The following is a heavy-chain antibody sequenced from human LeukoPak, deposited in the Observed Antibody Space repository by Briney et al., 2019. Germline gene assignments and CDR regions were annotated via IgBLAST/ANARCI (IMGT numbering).Heavy chain of an antibody. J-gene: IGHJ4*02. V-gene: IGHV3-23*01. CDR2: VSGSGNRT. CDR1: GITFSGYS. CDR3: AKSQDFGDYDVAF. D-gene: IGHD4-17*01. Sequence: GGSLRLSCVVSGITFSGYSMIWVRQAPGKGLEWVSSVSGSGNRTYYADSVKGRFTISRDNSKNTLYLQMNSLRAEDTAVYYCAKSQDFGDYDVAFWGQGTLVTVSS.